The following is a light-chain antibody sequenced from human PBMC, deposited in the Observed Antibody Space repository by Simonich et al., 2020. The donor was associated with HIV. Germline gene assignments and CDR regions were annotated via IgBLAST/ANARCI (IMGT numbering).Light chain of an antibody. Sequence: DVVLTQSPLSLPVTLGQPASISCRSRQSLVHTDGNIYLNWVQQRPGQSPRRLIYQVSNRDSGVPDRFSGSGSDTDFTLKISRVEAEDVGVYYCMQALQTPYTFGQGTKLEIQ. CDR3: MQALQTPYT. CDR1: QSLVHTDGNIY. V-gene: IGKV2-30*02. CDR2: QVS. J-gene: IGKJ2*01.